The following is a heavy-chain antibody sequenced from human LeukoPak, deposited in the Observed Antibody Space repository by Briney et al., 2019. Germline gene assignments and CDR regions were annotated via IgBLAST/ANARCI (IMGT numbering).Heavy chain of an antibody. J-gene: IGHJ4*02. CDR3: ATSDYGGLDY. V-gene: IGHV3-21*01. CDR2: ISSSSSYI. CDR1: GFTFSSYS. D-gene: IGHD4-23*01. Sequence: GGSLRLSCAASGFTFSSYSMNWVRQAPGKGLEWVSFISSSSSYIYYADSVKGRFTISRDNANNSLFLQMNSLRAEDTSVYYCATSDYGGLDYWGQGTLVTVSS.